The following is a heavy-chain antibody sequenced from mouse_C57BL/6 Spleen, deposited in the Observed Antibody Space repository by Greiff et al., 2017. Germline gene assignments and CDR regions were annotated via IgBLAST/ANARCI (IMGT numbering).Heavy chain of an antibody. V-gene: IGHV1-26*01. CDR3: AREGYDWFAY. J-gene: IGHJ3*01. Sequence: EVQLQQSGPELVKPGASVKISCKASGYTFTDYYMNWVKQSHGKSLEWFGDINPNNGGTSYNQKFKGKATLTVDKSSSTAYMELRSLTSEDSAVYYCAREGYDWFAYWGQGTLVTVSA. D-gene: IGHD2-2*01. CDR2: INPNNGGT. CDR1: GYTFTDYY.